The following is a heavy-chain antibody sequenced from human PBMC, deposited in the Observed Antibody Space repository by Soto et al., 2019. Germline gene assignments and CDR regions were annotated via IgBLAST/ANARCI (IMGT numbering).Heavy chain of an antibody. CDR2: IMPIFRTP. D-gene: IGHD3-16*02. CDR3: SRDIGDASRFDY. CDR1: GDTFSSYA. V-gene: IGHV1-69*13. Sequence: ASVKVSCKASGDTFSSYAFSWVRQAPGQGLEWMGGIMPIFRTPDYAQKFRGRVTITADESTRTVFMELRSLTSEDTAMYYCSRDIGDASRFDYWGQGTRVPVSS. J-gene: IGHJ4*02.